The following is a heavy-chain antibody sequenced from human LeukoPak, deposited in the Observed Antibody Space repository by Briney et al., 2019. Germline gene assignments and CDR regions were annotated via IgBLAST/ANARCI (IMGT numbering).Heavy chain of an antibody. Sequence: GGSLRLSCAASGFTFSHYWMHWVRQAPGKGLVWVSRIKSDGISTTYADSVKGRFTISRDNAKNTLYLQMNSLRAEDTAVYYCAGTYYGDFGTTYSLDYWGQGTLVTVSS. CDR2: IKSDGIST. J-gene: IGHJ4*02. V-gene: IGHV3-74*01. CDR1: GFTFSHYW. D-gene: IGHD4-17*01. CDR3: AGTYYGDFGTTYSLDY.